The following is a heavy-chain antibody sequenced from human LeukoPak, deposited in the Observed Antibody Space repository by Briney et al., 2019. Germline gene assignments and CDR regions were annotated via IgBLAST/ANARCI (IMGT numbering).Heavy chain of an antibody. Sequence: GGSLSLSCAATGFTFSSYSMHWVRQAPGKGLEWLTLISYHGSNTEYTESVKGRFTISRDNSKNTLFLQMNSLRTEDTAIYFCTRSPERLGQGYLDPWGQGTLVTVSS. CDR1: GFTFSSYS. V-gene: IGHV3-30*04. D-gene: IGHD2-15*01. CDR3: TRSPERLGQGYLDP. CDR2: ISYHGSNT. J-gene: IGHJ5*02.